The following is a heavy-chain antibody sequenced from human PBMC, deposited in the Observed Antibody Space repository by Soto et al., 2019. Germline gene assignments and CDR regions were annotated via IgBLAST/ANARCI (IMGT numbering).Heavy chain of an antibody. CDR3: ARDSPQSPTVVTPWPTHYFDY. V-gene: IGHV1-69*06. CDR2: IIPIFGTA. Sequence: GASVKVSCKASGGTFSSYAISWVRQAPGQGLEWMGGIIPIFGTANYAQKFQGRVTITADKSTSTAYMELSSLRSEDTAVYYCARDSPQSPTVVTPWPTHYFDYWGQGTLVTVSS. J-gene: IGHJ4*02. D-gene: IGHD4-17*01. CDR1: GGTFSSYA.